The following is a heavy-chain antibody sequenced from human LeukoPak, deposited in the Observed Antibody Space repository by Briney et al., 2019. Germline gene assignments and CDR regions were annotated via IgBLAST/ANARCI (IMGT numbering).Heavy chain of an antibody. CDR1: GYTFTGYY. D-gene: IGHD4-23*01. J-gene: IGHJ4*02. V-gene: IGHV1-2*02. CDR2: INPNSGGT. Sequence: ASVKVSCKASGYTFTGYYMHWVRQAPGQGLEWMGWINPNSGGTNYAQKFQGRVTMTRDTSISTAYMELGRLRSDDTAVYYCARDSDYGGENTFDYWGQGTLVTVSS. CDR3: ARDSDYGGENTFDY.